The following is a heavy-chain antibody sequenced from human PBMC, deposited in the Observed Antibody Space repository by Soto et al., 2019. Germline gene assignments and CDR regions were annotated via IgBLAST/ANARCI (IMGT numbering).Heavy chain of an antibody. Sequence: TGGSLRLSCAASGFTVSSNYMSWVRQAPGKGLEWVSVIYSGGSTYYADSVRGRFTISRDNSKNTLYLQMNSLTGDDTAVYYCAKSRDGYSFYFYYGMDVWGQGTTVTVSS. J-gene: IGHJ6*02. CDR1: GFTVSSNY. CDR2: IYSGGST. V-gene: IGHV3-53*05. CDR3: AKSRDGYSFYFYYGMDV. D-gene: IGHD4-4*01.